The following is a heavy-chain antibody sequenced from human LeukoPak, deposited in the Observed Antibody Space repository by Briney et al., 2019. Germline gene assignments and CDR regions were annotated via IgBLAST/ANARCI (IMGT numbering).Heavy chain of an antibody. Sequence: GGSLRLSCAASGFTFSAYTVSWVRQAPGKGLEWGSSITSSGPHIYYADSVKGGFTVSRDNAKNSLYLQMNSLRAEDTAVYYCARIIGSGGSGSYYYLDYGGQGTLVTVSS. CDR1: GFTFSAYT. V-gene: IGHV3-21*01. J-gene: IGHJ4*02. CDR3: ARIIGSGGSGSYYYLDY. D-gene: IGHD3-10*01. CDR2: ITSSGPHI.